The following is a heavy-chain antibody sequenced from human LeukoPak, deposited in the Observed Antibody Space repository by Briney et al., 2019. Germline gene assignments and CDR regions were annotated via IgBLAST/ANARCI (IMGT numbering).Heavy chain of an antibody. Sequence: SETLSLTCSVSGGSISSYYWSWIRQPPGKGLEWIGYIYYSGSTNYNPSLESRVTISVDTSKNQFSLRLNSVTSADTAVYYCTTVYCSRGSCYPDYWGQGTLVSVSS. CDR3: TTVYCSRGSCYPDY. V-gene: IGHV4-59*01. CDR1: GGSISSYY. CDR2: IYYSGST. J-gene: IGHJ4*02. D-gene: IGHD2-15*01.